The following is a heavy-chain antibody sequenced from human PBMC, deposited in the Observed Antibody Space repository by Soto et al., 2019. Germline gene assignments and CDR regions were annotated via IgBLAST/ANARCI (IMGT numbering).Heavy chain of an antibody. D-gene: IGHD3-10*01. CDR3: ARQGGSGYYYYGFDV. Sequence: SETLSLTCTVSGGSISSYYWGWIRRPPGKGLEWIGSIYYSGSTYYNPSLKSRVTISVDTSKNQFSLKLSSVTAEDTAVYYCARQGGSGYYYYGFDVWGQGTTVTVSS. V-gene: IGHV4-39*01. J-gene: IGHJ6*02. CDR2: IYYSGST. CDR1: GGSISSYY.